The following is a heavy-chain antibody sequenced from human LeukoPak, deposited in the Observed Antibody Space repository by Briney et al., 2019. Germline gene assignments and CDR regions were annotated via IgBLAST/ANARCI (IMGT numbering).Heavy chain of an antibody. D-gene: IGHD3-3*01. CDR3: ARVRYDFWSGPWWFDP. Sequence: SETLSLTCTVSGGSISSYYWSWIRQPPGKGLEWIGYIYYSGSTNYNPSLKSRVTISVDTSKNQFSLKLSSVTAADTAVYYCARVRYDFWSGPWWFDPWGQGTLVTVSS. V-gene: IGHV4-59*08. CDR2: IYYSGST. CDR1: GGSISSYY. J-gene: IGHJ5*02.